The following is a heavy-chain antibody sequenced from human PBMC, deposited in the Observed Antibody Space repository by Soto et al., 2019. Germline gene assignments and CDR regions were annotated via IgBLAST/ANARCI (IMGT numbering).Heavy chain of an antibody. Sequence: GASVKVSCKASGYTFTSYDINWVRQATGQGLEWMGWMNPNSGNTGYAQKFQGRVTMTRNTSISTAYMELSSLRSEDTAVYYCAITAKSGESQAPDIVVVVAAFDPWGQGTLVTVSS. D-gene: IGHD2-15*01. V-gene: IGHV1-8*01. CDR3: AITAKSGESQAPDIVVVVAAFDP. CDR1: GYTFTSYD. CDR2: MNPNSGNT. J-gene: IGHJ5*02.